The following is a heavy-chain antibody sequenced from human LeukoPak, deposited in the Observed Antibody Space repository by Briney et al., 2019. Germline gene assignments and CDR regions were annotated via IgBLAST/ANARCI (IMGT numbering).Heavy chain of an antibody. D-gene: IGHD4-23*01. CDR2: ISSSSSYI. J-gene: IGHJ4*02. Sequence: PGGSLRLSCAASGFTFSSYSMNWVRQAPGKGLEWVSSISSSSSYIYYADSVKGRFTISRDNAKNSPYLQINSLRAEDTAVYYCARDYGGNVNYWGQGTLVTVSS. CDR3: ARDYGGNVNY. CDR1: GFTFSSYS. V-gene: IGHV3-21*01.